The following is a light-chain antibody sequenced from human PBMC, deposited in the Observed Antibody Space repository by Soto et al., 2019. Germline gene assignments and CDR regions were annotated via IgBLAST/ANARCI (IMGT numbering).Light chain of an antibody. J-gene: IGKJ3*01. CDR3: QQYYSYPRT. Sequence: AIRMTQSPSSFSASTGDRATITCRASKGISSYLAWYQQKPGKAPKLLIYAASTLQSGVPSRFSGSGSGTDFTLTISCLQSEDFATYYCQQYYSYPRTFGPGTKVDIK. V-gene: IGKV1-8*01. CDR1: KGISSY. CDR2: AAS.